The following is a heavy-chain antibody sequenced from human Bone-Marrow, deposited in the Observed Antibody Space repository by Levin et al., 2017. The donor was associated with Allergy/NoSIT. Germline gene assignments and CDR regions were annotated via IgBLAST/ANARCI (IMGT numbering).Heavy chain of an antibody. J-gene: IGHJ6*02. V-gene: IGHV4-30-4*01. D-gene: IGHD6-13*01. CDR2: IYYSGHT. CDR3: ARAAAGAGHDYYYYGMDV. CDR1: GGSISSGDYY. Sequence: LSLTCTVSGGSISSGDYYWTWIRQPPGKGLEWIGYIYYSGHTYYHPSLESRLTILVDTSKNQFSLRLNSVTAADTAVYFCARAAAGAGHDYYYYGMDVWGQGTTVTVSS.